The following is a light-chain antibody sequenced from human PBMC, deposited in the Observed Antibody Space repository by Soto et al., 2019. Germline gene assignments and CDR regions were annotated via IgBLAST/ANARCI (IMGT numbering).Light chain of an antibody. V-gene: IGKV3-11*01. CDR3: QQRNTWPLT. J-gene: IGKJ4*01. CDR2: DAS. Sequence: ETVLTQFPATLSLSPGERATLSCRASQSVSSYLAWYQQKPGQAPRLLIYDASNRATGIPARFSGSASGTDFTLTISSLEPEDFAVYYCQQRNTWPLTFGGGTKVVIK. CDR1: QSVSSY.